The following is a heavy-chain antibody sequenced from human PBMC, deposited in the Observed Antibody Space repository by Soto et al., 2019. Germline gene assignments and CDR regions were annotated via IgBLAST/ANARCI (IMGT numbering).Heavy chain of an antibody. V-gene: IGHV4-31*03. CDR1: CGSISSGGYY. D-gene: IGHD4-17*01. Sequence: SETLSLTCTVSCGSISSGGYYWSWIRQHPGKGLEWIGYIYYSGSTYYNPSLKSRVTISVDTSKNQFSLKLSSVTAADTAVYYCARDTRGNYGDPHRGGWGFPYYYYGMDVWGQGTTVTVSS. CDR3: ARDTRGNYGDPHRGGWGFPYYYYGMDV. CDR2: IYYSGST. J-gene: IGHJ6*02.